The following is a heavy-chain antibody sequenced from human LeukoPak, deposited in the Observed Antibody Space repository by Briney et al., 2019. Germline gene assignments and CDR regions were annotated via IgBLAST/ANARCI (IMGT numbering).Heavy chain of an antibody. V-gene: IGHV3-30-3*01. D-gene: IGHD5-18*01. J-gene: IGHJ6*02. CDR1: GFTFSSYA. CDR3: ARDHHLVLGYSYDPYYYYGMDV. Sequence: GRSLRLSCAASGFTFSSYAMHWVRQAPGKGLEWVAVISYDGSNKYYADSVKGRFTISRDNSKNTLYLQMNSLRAEDTAVYYCARDHHLVLGYSYDPYYYYGMDVWGQGTTVTVSS. CDR2: ISYDGSNK.